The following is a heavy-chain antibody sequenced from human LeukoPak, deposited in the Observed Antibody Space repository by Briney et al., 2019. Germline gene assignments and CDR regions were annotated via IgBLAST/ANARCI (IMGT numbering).Heavy chain of an antibody. CDR2: IYTSGST. Sequence: SETLSLTCTVSGGSISSGSYYWSWIRQPAGKGLEWIGRIYTSGSTNYNPSLKSRVTISVDTSKNQFSLKLSSVTAADTAVYYCARELRNYDILTGTPYNWFDPWGQGTLVTVSS. CDR1: GGSISSGSYY. V-gene: IGHV4-61*02. CDR3: ARELRNYDILTGTPYNWFDP. D-gene: IGHD3-9*01. J-gene: IGHJ5*02.